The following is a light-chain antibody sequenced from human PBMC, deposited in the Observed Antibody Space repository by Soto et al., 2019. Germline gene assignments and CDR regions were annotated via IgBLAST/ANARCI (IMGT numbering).Light chain of an antibody. CDR1: QTISTW. V-gene: IGKV1-5*01. Sequence: DILMTQSPSTLSASVGDRVTITCRASQTISTWVAWYQHKPGKAPNLLIYDASNLGSGVPSRFSGSGSGTEFTLTISSLQPDDFATYYCQQLHGYPITFGQGTRLEIK. CDR3: QQLHGYPIT. CDR2: DAS. J-gene: IGKJ5*01.